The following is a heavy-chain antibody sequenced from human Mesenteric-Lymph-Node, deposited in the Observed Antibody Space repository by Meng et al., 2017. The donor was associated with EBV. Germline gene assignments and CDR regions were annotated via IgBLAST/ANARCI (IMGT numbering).Heavy chain of an antibody. J-gene: IGHJ2*01. Sequence: QLQLQDSGPGLVKPSQTLALTCTVSGVSISSGDYYWGWVRQPPGKGLEWIGYIYYSGSPYSDPSLKSRLTISVDTSKNQFSLKLNSVTAADTAVYYCARGSWSDPVGLDLWGRGTLVTVSS. D-gene: IGHD2-15*01. CDR1: GVSISSGDYY. CDR3: ARGSWSDPVGLDL. V-gene: IGHV4-30-4*01. CDR2: IYYSGSP.